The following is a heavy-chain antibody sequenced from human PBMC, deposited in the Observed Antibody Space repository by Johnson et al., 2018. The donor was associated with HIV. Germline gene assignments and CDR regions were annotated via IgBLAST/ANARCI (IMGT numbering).Heavy chain of an antibody. Sequence: VQVVESGGGLVQPGGSLRLSCAASGFTFSSYAMSWVRQAPGKGLEWVSGISGGGGSTYSADSVKGRFTLSRDNSKSTVFLQMSNLRPEDTAVYYCAKGRKWNDVGNDALDIWGQGTMVTVSS. D-gene: IGHD1-1*01. CDR3: AKGRKWNDVGNDALDI. CDR2: ISGGGGST. J-gene: IGHJ3*02. CDR1: GFTFSSYA. V-gene: IGHV3-23*04.